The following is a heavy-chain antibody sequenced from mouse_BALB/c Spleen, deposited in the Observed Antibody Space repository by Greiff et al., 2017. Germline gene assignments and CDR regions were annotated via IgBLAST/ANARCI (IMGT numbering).Heavy chain of an antibody. CDR3: ARRGALYGYVLYAMDY. CDR1: GYTFTSYW. Sequence: QVQLQQPGAELVKPGASVKISCKASGYTFTSYWMNWVKQRPGQGLEWIGEIDPSDSYTNNNQKFKDKATLTVDKSSSTAYMQLSSLTSEDSAVYYCARRGALYGYVLYAMDYWGQGTSVTVSS. V-gene: IGHV1S126*01. CDR2: IDPSDSYT. D-gene: IGHD2-2*01. J-gene: IGHJ4*01.